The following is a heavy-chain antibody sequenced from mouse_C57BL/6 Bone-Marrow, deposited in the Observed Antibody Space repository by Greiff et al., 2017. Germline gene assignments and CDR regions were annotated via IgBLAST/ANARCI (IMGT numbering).Heavy chain of an antibody. V-gene: IGHV6-3*01. D-gene: IGHD1-1*01. Sequence: EVKVVESGGGLVQPGGSMKLSCVASGFTFSNYWMNWVRQSPEKGLEWVGQIRLKSDNYASHYAESVKGRFTISRDDSKCSVYLQMNILRAKYTDIDYCASFIATEVNYFDYWGQGTTLTVSS. CDR3: ASFIATEVNYFDY. J-gene: IGHJ2*01. CDR2: IRLKSDNYAS. CDR1: GFTFSNYW.